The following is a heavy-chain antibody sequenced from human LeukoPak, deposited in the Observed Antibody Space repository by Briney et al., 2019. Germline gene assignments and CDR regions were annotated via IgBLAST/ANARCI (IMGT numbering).Heavy chain of an antibody. V-gene: IGHV3-7*05. D-gene: IGHD2-15*01. CDR2: IKQDGSDK. CDR3: ARDGGAFCSGGSCYSDY. CDR1: GFTFSSYW. Sequence: PGGSLRLSCAASGFTFSSYWMSWVRQAPGKGLEWVANIKQDGSDKYYVDSVKGRFTISRDNAKNSLYLQMNSLRAEDTAVYYCARDGGAFCSGGSCYSDYWGQGTLVTVSS. J-gene: IGHJ4*02.